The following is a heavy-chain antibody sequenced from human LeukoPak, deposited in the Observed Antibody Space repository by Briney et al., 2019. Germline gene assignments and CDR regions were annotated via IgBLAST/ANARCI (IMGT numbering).Heavy chain of an antibody. J-gene: IGHJ4*02. D-gene: IGHD3-22*01. V-gene: IGHV3-23*01. CDR1: GSTFSSYA. Sequence: GGSLRLSCAASGSTFSSYAMSWVRQAPGKGLEWVSTISGSGASTYYADSVKGRFTISRDNSKNTLYLHMKSLRAEDTAVFFCAKEYYYDSSGYHDYWGQGTLVTVSS. CDR3: AKEYYYDSSGYHDY. CDR2: ISGSGAST.